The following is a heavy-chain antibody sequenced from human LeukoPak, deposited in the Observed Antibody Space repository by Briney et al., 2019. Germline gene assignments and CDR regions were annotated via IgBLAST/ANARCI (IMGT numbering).Heavy chain of an antibody. CDR2: IYSGGST. V-gene: IGHV3-66*01. J-gene: IGHJ4*02. CDR3: AGGARRQQPFDY. D-gene: IGHD6-13*01. CDR1: EFTVSSNY. Sequence: GWSLRLSCAASEFTVSSNYMNWVRQAPGKGLEWVSVIYSGGSTYYADSVKGRLTIPRDNSKNTLYLQMNSLRAEDTAVYYCAGGARRQQPFDYWGQGTLVTVSS.